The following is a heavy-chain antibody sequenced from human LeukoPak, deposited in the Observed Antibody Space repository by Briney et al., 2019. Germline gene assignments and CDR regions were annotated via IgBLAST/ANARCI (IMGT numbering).Heavy chain of an antibody. CDR2: INHSGST. CDR3: ARDRGGYYYGSGSSVDY. CDR1: GGSFSGYY. V-gene: IGHV4-34*01. D-gene: IGHD3-10*01. J-gene: IGHJ4*02. Sequence: SETLSLTCAVYGGSFSGYYWSWIRQPPGKGLEWIGEINHSGSTNYNPSLKSRVTISVDTPKNQFSLKLSSVTAADTAVYYCARDRGGYYYGSGSSVDYWGQGTLVTVSS.